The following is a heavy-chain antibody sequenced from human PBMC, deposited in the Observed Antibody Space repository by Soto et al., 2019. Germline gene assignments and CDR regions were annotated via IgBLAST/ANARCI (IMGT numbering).Heavy chain of an antibody. CDR3: AAAQIYGSGSYYPAFDY. Sequence: ASETLSLTCAVSGGSISSGGYSWSWIRQPPGKGLEWIGYIYHSGSTYYNPSLKSRVTISVDRSKNQFSLKLSSVTAADTAVYYCAAAQIYGSGSYYPAFDYWGQGTLVTVSS. J-gene: IGHJ4*02. D-gene: IGHD3-10*01. CDR1: GGSISSGGYS. V-gene: IGHV4-30-2*01. CDR2: IYHSGST.